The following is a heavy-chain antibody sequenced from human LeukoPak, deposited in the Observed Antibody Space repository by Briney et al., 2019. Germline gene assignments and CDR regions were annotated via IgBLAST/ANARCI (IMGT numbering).Heavy chain of an antibody. CDR3: ARDRFGELDY. V-gene: IGHV4-59*01. J-gene: IGHJ4*02. CDR2: IYYSGTT. CDR1: GASITTYY. Sequence: PSETLSLTCTVSGASITTYYWSWIRQPPGKRLEWIGSIYYSGTTTYNPSLKSRVTMSLDTSKNQFSLKLNSVTAADTAVYYCARDRFGELDYWGQGTLVTVSS. D-gene: IGHD3-10*01.